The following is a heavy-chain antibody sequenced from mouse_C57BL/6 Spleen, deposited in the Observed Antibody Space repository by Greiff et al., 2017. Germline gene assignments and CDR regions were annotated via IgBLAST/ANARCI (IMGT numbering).Heavy chain of an antibody. V-gene: IGHV2-4*01. CDR3: AKREGGYYAMDY. CDR2: IWSGGST. J-gene: IGHJ4*01. CDR1: GFSLTSYG. Sequence: VQLKESGPGLVQPSQSLSITCTVSGFSLTSYGVHWVRQPPGKGLEWLGVIWSGGSTDYNAAFISRLSISKDNSKSQVFFKMNSLQADDTAIYYCAKREGGYYAMDYWGQGASVTVYS.